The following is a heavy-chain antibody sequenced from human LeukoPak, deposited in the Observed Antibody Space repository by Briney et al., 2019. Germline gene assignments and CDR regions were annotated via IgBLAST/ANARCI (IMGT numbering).Heavy chain of an antibody. V-gene: IGHV3-33*01. CDR3: ARRLGPYDAFDI. CDR1: GFTFSSYG. J-gene: IGHJ3*02. Sequence: PGRSLRLSCAASGFTFSSYGMHWVRQAPGKALEWVAVIWYDGSNKYYADSVKGRFTISRDNSKNTLYLQMNSLRAEDTAVYYCARRLGPYDAFDIWGQGTMVTVSS. CDR2: IWYDGSNK. D-gene: IGHD3-10*01.